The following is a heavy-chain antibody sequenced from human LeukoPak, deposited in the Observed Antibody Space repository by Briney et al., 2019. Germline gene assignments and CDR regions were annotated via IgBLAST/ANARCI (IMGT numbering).Heavy chain of an antibody. V-gene: IGHV4-39*01. J-gene: IGHJ3*02. CDR3: ARAGGYFDWFAFDI. CDR2: IYYGGST. D-gene: IGHD3-9*01. Sequence: SSETLSLTCSVSGDSISSSNHYWGWIRRPPGKGLEWIGSIYYGGSTYYNPSLKSRVTVSVDTSKKQFSLKLSSVTAADTAVYYCARAGGYFDWFAFDIWGQGTMVTVSS. CDR1: GDSISSSNHY.